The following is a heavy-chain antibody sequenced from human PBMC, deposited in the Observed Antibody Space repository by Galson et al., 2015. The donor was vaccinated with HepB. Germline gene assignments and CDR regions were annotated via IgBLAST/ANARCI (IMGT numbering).Heavy chain of an antibody. CDR1: GFIFSTYP. D-gene: IGHD1-1*01. V-gene: IGHV3-23*01. J-gene: IGHJ5*02. CDR2: ITSSGGTT. Sequence: SLRLSCAASGFIFSTYPMTWVRQAPGEGLELVSSITSSGGTTYHADSVKVRITISIDNSQNTLYLQMNSLRGDNTAIYYCATLVGATGTYHWGQGTPVPVSS. CDR3: ATLVGATGTYH.